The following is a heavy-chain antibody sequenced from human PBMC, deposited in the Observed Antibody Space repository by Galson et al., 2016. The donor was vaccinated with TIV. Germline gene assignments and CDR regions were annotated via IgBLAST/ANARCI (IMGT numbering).Heavy chain of an antibody. V-gene: IGHV3-33*05. J-gene: IGHJ4*02. Sequence: SLRLSCAAAGFSFSSFGMHWVRQAPGQGLEWVAVISNDGTDTYFSDSVKGRFTISRDNSKDMLYLQMSSLRAEDTAVYFCAKMDSSGFDYVRRFDFWGQGTLATVSS. CDR2: ISNDGTDT. D-gene: IGHD3-22*01. CDR1: GFSFSSFG. CDR3: AKMDSSGFDYVRRFDF.